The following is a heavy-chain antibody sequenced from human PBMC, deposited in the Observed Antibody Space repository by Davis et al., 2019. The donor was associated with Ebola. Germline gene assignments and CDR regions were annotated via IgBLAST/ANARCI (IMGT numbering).Heavy chain of an antibody. CDR3: ARGGLVLWFDP. Sequence: PGGSLRLSCAASGFTFSAYSMNWVRQAPGKGLEWVSYISDSSTTIYYADSVKGRFTISRDNAKNSLYLQMNSLRAEDTAVYYCARGGLVLWFDPWGQGTLVTVSS. CDR2: ISDSSTTI. CDR1: GFTFSAYS. V-gene: IGHV3-48*01. J-gene: IGHJ5*02. D-gene: IGHD3/OR15-3a*01.